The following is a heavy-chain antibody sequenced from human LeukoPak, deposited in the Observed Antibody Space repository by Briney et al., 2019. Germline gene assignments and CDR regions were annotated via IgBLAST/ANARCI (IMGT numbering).Heavy chain of an antibody. CDR1: GYTFTGYY. CDR2: INPNSGGT. Sequence: GSVKVSCKASGYTFTGYYMHWVRQAPGQGLEWMGWINPNSGGTNYAQKFQGRVTMTRDTSISTAYMEVSRLRSDDTAVYYCAKDPPGSIAARKIFEYWGQGTLVTVSS. CDR3: AKDPPGSIAARKIFEY. D-gene: IGHD6-6*01. V-gene: IGHV1-2*02. J-gene: IGHJ4*02.